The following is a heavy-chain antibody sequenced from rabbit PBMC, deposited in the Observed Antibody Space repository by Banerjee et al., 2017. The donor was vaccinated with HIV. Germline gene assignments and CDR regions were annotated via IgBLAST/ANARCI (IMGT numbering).Heavy chain of an antibody. Sequence: QEQLVESGGGLVKPEGSLTLTCTASGFDVSSSYYMCWVRQAPGKGLEWIACINTSSGNTVYATWAKGRFTISKTSWTTVTLQMTSLTAADTATYFCAREGSAWGEFNLWGPGTLVTVS. V-gene: IGHV1S45*01. CDR1: GFDVSSSYY. J-gene: IGHJ4*01. CDR2: INTSSGNT. CDR3: AREGSAWGEFNL. D-gene: IGHD4-1*01.